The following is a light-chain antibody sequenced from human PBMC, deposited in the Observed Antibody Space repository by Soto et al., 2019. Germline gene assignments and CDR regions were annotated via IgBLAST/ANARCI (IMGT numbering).Light chain of an antibody. Sequence: EVVLTQAPGTLSLSPGERATLSCRASQTVSNSYLAWYQQKPGQAPRLLIFGSSDRATGIPYRFSGSGSGTDFTLTISRLEPEDFAVYYCQQHGSSPPYTFGQGTKLEIK. CDR2: GSS. CDR3: QQHGSSPPYT. V-gene: IGKV3-20*01. J-gene: IGKJ2*01. CDR1: QTVSNSY.